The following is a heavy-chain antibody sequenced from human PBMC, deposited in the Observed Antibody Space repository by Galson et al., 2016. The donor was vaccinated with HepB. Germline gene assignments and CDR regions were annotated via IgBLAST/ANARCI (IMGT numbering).Heavy chain of an antibody. J-gene: IGHJ4*02. V-gene: IGHV3-30-3*01. CDR1: EFTFSTYI. D-gene: IGHD4-23*01. Sequence: SLRLSCAASEFTFSTYIMHWVRQAPGKGLEWVALIWYDGTKKYYADSVKGRFTISRDNSKNTLYLQLNSLTADDTAVYYCARADYGGWFDFWGQGTLVTVSS. CDR2: IWYDGTKK. CDR3: ARADYGGWFDF.